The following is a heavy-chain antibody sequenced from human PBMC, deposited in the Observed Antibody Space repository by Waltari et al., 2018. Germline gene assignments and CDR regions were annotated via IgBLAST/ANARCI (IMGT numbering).Heavy chain of an antibody. Sequence: EVRLVESGGGLVQPGGSLRLSCAASGFTFSDYWMSWVRQAPGQGLRWVANIRQDGSEKYQVDPVKGRFTISRDNAKTSLYLQMNSLRAEDTAVYFCARGGSWAIDYWGQGTLVTVSS. CDR2: IRQDGSEK. CDR1: GFTFSDYW. D-gene: IGHD3-16*01. J-gene: IGHJ4*02. CDR3: ARGGSWAIDY. V-gene: IGHV3-7*01.